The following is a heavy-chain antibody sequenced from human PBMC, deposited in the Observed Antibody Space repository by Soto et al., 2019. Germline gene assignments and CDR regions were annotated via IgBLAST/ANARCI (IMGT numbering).Heavy chain of an antibody. V-gene: IGHV4-61*08. CDR2: IYYSGST. D-gene: IGHD3-16*01. J-gene: IGHJ6*02. CDR3: ARSPNYCIYDFVV. Sequence: SETLSLTCTVSGGSVSSGDYFWSWLRQSPGKRLVWIAYIYYSGSTNYNRSLKSRATISVDTSKCQDSLTLSSMTAADAALYFCARSPNYCIYDFVVGGQGTAVAVSS. CDR1: GGSVSSGDYF.